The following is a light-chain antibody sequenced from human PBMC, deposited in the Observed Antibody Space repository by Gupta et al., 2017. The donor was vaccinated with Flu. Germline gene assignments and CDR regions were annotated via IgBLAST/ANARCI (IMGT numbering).Light chain of an antibody. J-gene: IGLJ2*01. CDR1: SSNIGSQY. CDR2: SND. CDR3: EIWDDGMSAWG. V-gene: IGLV1-47*02. Sequence: QSVVTQPPSVSGNPGQGVSISCSGSSSNIGSQYVYWYQHLPGTAPKLLIYSNDQRPSGVPDRFSGSKSGASASLTIRGLRAEDEAEYHCEIWDDGMSAWGFGGGTKVTVL.